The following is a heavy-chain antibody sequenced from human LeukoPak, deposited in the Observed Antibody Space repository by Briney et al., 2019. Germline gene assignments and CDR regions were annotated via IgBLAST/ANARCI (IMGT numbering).Heavy chain of an antibody. CDR1: GYTCTSYG. J-gene: IGHJ6*03. Sequence: GASVKVSCKATGYTCTSYGISWVRQAPGQGLEWMGWISGYNGNTSYAQNLQGRVTMTTDTSTSTAYMELRSLTSDDTAVYYCARGLVIYSYFYMDVWGKGSTATDSS. D-gene: IGHD2-2*01. CDR2: ISGYNGNT. CDR3: ARGLVIYSYFYMDV. V-gene: IGHV1-18*01.